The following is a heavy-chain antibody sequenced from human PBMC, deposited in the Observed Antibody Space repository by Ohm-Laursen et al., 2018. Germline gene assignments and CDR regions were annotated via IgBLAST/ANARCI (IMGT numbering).Heavy chain of an antibody. V-gene: IGHV3-11*01. D-gene: IGHD5-18*01. CDR2: ISHTSTTI. Sequence: SLRLSCAASGFTFSDYYMYWIRQAPGKGLEWVSYISHTSTTIHYADSVKGRFTISRDNAKNSLYLQMNSLRAEDTALYYCAKDRGGEYSYAYGYYYGMDVWGQGTTVTVSS. J-gene: IGHJ6*02. CDR3: AKDRGGEYSYAYGYYYGMDV. CDR1: GFTFSDYY.